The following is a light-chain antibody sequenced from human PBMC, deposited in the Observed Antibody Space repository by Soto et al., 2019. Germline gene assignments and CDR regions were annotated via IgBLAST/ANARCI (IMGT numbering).Light chain of an antibody. CDR2: GAS. V-gene: IGKV3-15*01. J-gene: IGKJ1*01. CDR3: QQYSDWPRT. Sequence: VLTQSPATLSVSPGERVTLSCRASESVRTSLAWYQHKPGRSPSLLMFGASNRATGVPDRFSGSGSGTDFTLTITSLQSDDLAIYYCQQYSDWPRTFGQGTKVDIK. CDR1: ESVRTS.